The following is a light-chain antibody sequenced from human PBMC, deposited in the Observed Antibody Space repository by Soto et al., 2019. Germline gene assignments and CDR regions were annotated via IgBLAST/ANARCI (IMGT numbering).Light chain of an antibody. Sequence: QSVLTQSPSASGTPGQSVTISCSGSRSNIGRNFAYWYQHVPGTAPRLLIQRNNERPSGVPDRFSGSKSGTSVSLAISGRRSDDEATYYCAAWDDTLDAQVFGGGTQLTVL. V-gene: IGLV1-47*01. CDR1: RSNIGRNF. J-gene: IGLJ7*01. CDR2: RNN. CDR3: AAWDDTLDAQV.